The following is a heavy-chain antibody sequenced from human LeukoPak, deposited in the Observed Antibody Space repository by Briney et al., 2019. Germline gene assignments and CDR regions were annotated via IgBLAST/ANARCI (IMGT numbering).Heavy chain of an antibody. CDR3: ATDISHYGSGSYRY. CDR1: GYTLTELS. J-gene: IGHJ4*02. Sequence: ASVKVSCKVSGYTLTELSMHWVRQAPGKGLEWMGGFDPEDGETIYAQKFQGRVTMTEDTSTGTAYMELSSLRSEDTAVYYCATDISHYGSGSYRYWGQGTLVTVSS. CDR2: FDPEDGET. V-gene: IGHV1-24*01. D-gene: IGHD3-10*01.